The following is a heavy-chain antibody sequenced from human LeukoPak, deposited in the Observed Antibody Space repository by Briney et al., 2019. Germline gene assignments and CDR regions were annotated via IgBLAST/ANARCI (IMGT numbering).Heavy chain of an antibody. D-gene: IGHD3-3*01. CDR3: ARESYDFWSGYRGSYYYYYGMDV. CDR2: IWYDGSNK. CDR1: GFTFSSYG. Sequence: GGSLRLSCAASGFTFSSYGMHWVRQAPGKGLEWVAVIWYDGSNKYYADSVKGRFTISRDNSKNTLYLQMNSLRAEDTAVYYCARESYDFWSGYRGSYYYYYGMDVWGQGTTVTVSS. V-gene: IGHV3-33*08. J-gene: IGHJ6*02.